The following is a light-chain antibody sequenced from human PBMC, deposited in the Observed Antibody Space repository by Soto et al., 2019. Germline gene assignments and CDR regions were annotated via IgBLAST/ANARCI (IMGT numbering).Light chain of an antibody. CDR1: SSDIGGYNS. J-gene: IGLJ3*02. Sequence: QSALTQPPSASGSPRQSVTISCTGTSSDIGGYNSVSWYQQHPGKAPRLMIYEVNKRPSGVPDRFSGSKSGYTASLTVSGLQTEDEAFYYCSSSAGIYHYLVFGGGTKVTVL. CDR2: EVN. CDR3: SSSAGIYHYLV. V-gene: IGLV2-8*01.